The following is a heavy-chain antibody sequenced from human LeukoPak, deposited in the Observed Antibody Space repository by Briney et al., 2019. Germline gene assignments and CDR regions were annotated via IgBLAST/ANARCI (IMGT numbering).Heavy chain of an antibody. Sequence: GGSLRLSCEASGFTFTSFWMSWVRQAPGKGLEWVANIKQDGSEKYYVDPVKGRFTISRDNAKNSLYLQMNSLRAEDTAVYYCARDTTVTTFDYWGQGTLVTVSS. CDR3: ARDTTVTTFDY. D-gene: IGHD4-17*01. CDR1: GFTFTSFW. J-gene: IGHJ4*02. CDR2: IKQDGSEK. V-gene: IGHV3-7*01.